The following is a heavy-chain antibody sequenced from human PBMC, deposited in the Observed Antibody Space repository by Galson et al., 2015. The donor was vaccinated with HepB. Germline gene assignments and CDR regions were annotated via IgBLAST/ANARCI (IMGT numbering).Heavy chain of an antibody. V-gene: IGHV1-2*06. Sequence: SVKVSCKASGYTFSDYYMHWVRQAPGQGLEWMGRFNTHSAGSDYAQKFLGRVTMTGDKSISTAYMELSRLRSDDTAVYYCARDFDTAPGSIWGLGTMVTVSS. J-gene: IGHJ3*02. CDR2: FNTHSAGS. CDR1: GYTFSDYY. CDR3: ARDFDTAPGSI. D-gene: IGHD5-18*01.